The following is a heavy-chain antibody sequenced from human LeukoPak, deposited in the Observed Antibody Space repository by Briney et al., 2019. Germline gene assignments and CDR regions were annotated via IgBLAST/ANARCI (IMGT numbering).Heavy chain of an antibody. V-gene: IGHV3-53*01. J-gene: IGHJ4*02. CDR1: GFDVRSNY. D-gene: IGHD6-13*01. CDR2: INSDGST. Sequence: GGSLRLSCAASGFDVRSNYMSWVRQAPGKGLEWVSVINSDGSTYYADSVKGRFTISRDNSKNTLYLQMNSLRVEDTAVYYCARAPYSSSWFDYWGQGILVTVSS. CDR3: ARAPYSSSWFDY.